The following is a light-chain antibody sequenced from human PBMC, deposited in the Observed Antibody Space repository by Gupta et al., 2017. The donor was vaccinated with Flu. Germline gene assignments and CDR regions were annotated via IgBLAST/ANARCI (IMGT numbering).Light chain of an antibody. Sequence: QSVLTPPPSVSGAPGQRVTPTCTRSSSNIGAGYDVQWYQQVPGAPPKLLIYGNTERPSGVPDRFSGSRSGASASLAITGLQAEDEGDYYCLSYDSSLSGSFVFGTGTKVTVL. V-gene: IGLV1-40*01. CDR2: GNT. CDR3: LSYDSSLSGSFV. J-gene: IGLJ1*01. CDR1: SSNIGAGYD.